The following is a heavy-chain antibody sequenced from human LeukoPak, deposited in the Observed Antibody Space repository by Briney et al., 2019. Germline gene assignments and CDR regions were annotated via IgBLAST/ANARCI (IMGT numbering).Heavy chain of an antibody. CDR2: ISSSSSYI. V-gene: IGHV3-21*01. D-gene: IGHD3-22*01. CDR1: GFTFSSYS. CDR3: ARDQFDYYDSSGYDY. J-gene: IGHJ4*02. Sequence: GGSLRLSCAASGFTFSSYSMNWVRQAPGKGLEWVSSISSSSSYIYYADSVKGRFTSSRDNAKNSLYLQMNSLRAEDTAVYYCARDQFDYYDSSGYDYWGQGTLVTVSS.